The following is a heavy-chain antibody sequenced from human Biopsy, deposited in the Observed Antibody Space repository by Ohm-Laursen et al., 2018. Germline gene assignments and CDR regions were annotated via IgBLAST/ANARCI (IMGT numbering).Heavy chain of an antibody. V-gene: IGHV3-33*01. CDR1: GFTFSVYA. CDR2: IWYGGSSE. J-gene: IGHJ6*02. Sequence: SLRLSCAAPGFTFSVYAMHWVRQAPGKGLEWVAIIWYGGSSEYYADSVKGRFTISRDNSRNTVYLQMNSLRAEDTAIYYCARDPIVGSKADGMDVWGQGTTVTVSS. D-gene: IGHD1-26*01. CDR3: ARDPIVGSKADGMDV.